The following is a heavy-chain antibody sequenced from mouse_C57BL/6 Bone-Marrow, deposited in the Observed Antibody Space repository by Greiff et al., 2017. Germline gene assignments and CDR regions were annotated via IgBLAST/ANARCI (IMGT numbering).Heavy chain of an antibody. V-gene: IGHV14-4*01. CDR1: GFNIKDDY. Sequence: EVQLQQSGAELVRPGASVKLSCTASGFNIKDDYMHWVKQRPEQGLEWIGWIDPENGDTEYASKFQGKATITADTSSNTAYLQLSSLTSEDTAVYYCTTFPKPDYWGQGTTLTVSS. CDR2: IDPENGDT. J-gene: IGHJ2*01. CDR3: TTFPKPDY.